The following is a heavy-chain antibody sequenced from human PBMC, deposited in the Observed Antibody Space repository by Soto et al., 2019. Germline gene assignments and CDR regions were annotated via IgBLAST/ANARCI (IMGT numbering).Heavy chain of an antibody. V-gene: IGHV1-8*01. CDR2: MNPNSGNT. Sequence: GASVKVSCKASGYTLTSYDINWVRQATGQGLEWMGWMNPNSGNTGYAQKFQGRVTMTRNTSIGTAYMELSSLRSEDTAVYYCARARRTYGSGSKRYYYYYYMDVWGKGTTVTVSS. J-gene: IGHJ6*03. CDR1: GYTLTSYD. D-gene: IGHD3-10*01. CDR3: ARARRTYGSGSKRYYYYYYMDV.